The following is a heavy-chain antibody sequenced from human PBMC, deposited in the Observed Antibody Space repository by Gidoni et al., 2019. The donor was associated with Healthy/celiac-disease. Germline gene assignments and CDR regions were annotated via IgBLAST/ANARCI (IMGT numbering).Heavy chain of an antibody. J-gene: IGHJ4*02. Sequence: VQLQESGPGLVKPSGTLSLPCTVSGYSISSGYYWGWLRQPPGKGLEWIGSLYQSGSTYYNPSIKSRVTISVDTSKNQFSLKLSSVTAADTAVYYCARDPSPGALDYWGQGTLVTVSS. CDR1: GYSISSGYY. CDR2: LYQSGST. D-gene: IGHD2-2*01. CDR3: ARDPSPGALDY. V-gene: IGHV4-38-2*02.